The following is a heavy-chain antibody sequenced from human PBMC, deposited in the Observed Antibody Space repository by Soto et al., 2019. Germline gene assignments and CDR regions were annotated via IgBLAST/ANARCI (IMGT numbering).Heavy chain of an antibody. Sequence: QIQLVQSGAEVKKPGASVRVSCKASGYAFSNYGISWIRQAPGLGLEWMGWISPYNGNTDYAQSIQGRVTMTTDTSTNKAYMELRSLTSDDTAVYCWATSYASGFDPWGQGTLVTVSS. V-gene: IGHV1-18*04. CDR1: GYAFSNYG. CDR3: ATSYASGFDP. CDR2: ISPYNGNT. D-gene: IGHD3-10*01. J-gene: IGHJ5*02.